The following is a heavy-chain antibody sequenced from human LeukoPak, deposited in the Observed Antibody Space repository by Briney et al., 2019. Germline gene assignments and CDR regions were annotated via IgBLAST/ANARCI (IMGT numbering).Heavy chain of an antibody. V-gene: IGHV1-2*06. CDR2: INPNTGAT. J-gene: IGHJ4*02. CDR3: APSAEAYYFDY. CDR1: GYTFTGYY. Sequence: VASVKVSCKASGYTFTGYYMHWVRRAPGQGLEWMGRINPNTGATNYAQRFQGRVTMTRDTSISTAYMELSRLRSDDTAVYYCAPSAEAYYFDYWGQGTLVTVSS.